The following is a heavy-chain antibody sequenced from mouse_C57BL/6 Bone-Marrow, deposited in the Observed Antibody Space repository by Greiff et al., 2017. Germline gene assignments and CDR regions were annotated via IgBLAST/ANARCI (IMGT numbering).Heavy chain of an antibody. D-gene: IGHD1-1*01. CDR2: IYPRSGNT. J-gene: IGHJ4*01. Sequence: VKLVESGAELARPGASVKLSCKASGYTFTSYGISWVKQRTGQGLEWIGEIYPRSGNTYYNEKFKGKATLTADKSSSTAYMELRSLTSEDSAVYFCARSSYYYGSSLMDHWGQGTSVTVSS. CDR3: ARSSYYYGSSLMDH. CDR1: GYTFTSYG. V-gene: IGHV1-81*01.